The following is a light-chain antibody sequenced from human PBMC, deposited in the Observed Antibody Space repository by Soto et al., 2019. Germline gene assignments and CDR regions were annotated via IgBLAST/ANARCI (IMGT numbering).Light chain of an antibody. V-gene: IGLV2-14*01. CDR3: TSYRSYNTPYV. J-gene: IGLJ1*01. Sequence: QSALTQPASVSGSPGQSITISCTGTSSDVGNYNYVSWYQQHPGKAPKLMIYEVSNRPSGVSNRFSGSKSGNTASLTISGLQAEDEADYFCTSYRSYNTPYVFGTGTKLTVL. CDR2: EVS. CDR1: SSDVGNYNY.